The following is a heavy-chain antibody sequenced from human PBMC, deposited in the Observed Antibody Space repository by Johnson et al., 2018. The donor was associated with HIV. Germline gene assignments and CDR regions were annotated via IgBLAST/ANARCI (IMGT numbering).Heavy chain of an antibody. CDR1: GFTFDDYA. Sequence: VQLVESGGGLVQPGRSLRLSCAASGFTFDDYAMHWVRQAPGKGLEWVSGISWNSGSIGYADSVKGRFTISRDNAKNSLYLQMNSLRAEDTALYYCAKDPGSGSPGAFDIWGQGTMVTVSS. CDR3: AKDPGSGSPGAFDI. V-gene: IGHV3-9*01. D-gene: IGHD1-26*01. J-gene: IGHJ3*02. CDR2: ISWNSGSI.